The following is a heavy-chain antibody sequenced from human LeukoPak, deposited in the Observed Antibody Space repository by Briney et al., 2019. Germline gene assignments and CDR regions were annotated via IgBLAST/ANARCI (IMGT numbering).Heavy chain of an antibody. V-gene: IGHV4-59*08. D-gene: IGHD6-25*01. CDR2: IYYSGST. J-gene: IGHJ4*02. Sequence: PSETLSLTCTVSGGSISSYYWSWIRQPPGKGLEWIGYIYYSGSTNYNPSLKSRVTISVDTSKNQFSLKLSSVTAADTAVYYCARGFKAATAYFDYWGQGNLVTVSS. CDR3: ARGFKAATAYFDY. CDR1: GGSISSYY.